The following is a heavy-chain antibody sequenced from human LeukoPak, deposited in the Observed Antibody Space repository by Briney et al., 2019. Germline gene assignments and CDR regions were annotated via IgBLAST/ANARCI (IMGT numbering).Heavy chain of an antibody. D-gene: IGHD3-9*01. V-gene: IGHV1-24*01. Sequence: ASVKVSCKVSGYTLTELSMHWVRQAPGKGLEGMGGFDPEDGETIYAQKFQGRVTMTEDTSTDTAYMELSSLRSEDTAVYYCATDRLYYDILTGYPRGFDYWGQGTLVTVSS. CDR3: ATDRLYYDILTGYPRGFDY. CDR2: FDPEDGET. J-gene: IGHJ4*02. CDR1: GYTLTELS.